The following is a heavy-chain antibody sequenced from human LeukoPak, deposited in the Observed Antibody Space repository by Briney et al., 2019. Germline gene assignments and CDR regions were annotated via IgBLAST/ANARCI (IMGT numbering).Heavy chain of an antibody. Sequence: SETLSLTCTVSGGSISSGDYYWSWIRQPPGKGLEWIGYIYYSGSTYYNPSLKSRVTISVDTSKNQFSLKLSSVTAADTAVYYCARNYYDSSGYRPFDYWGQGTLVTVSS. CDR2: IYYSGST. CDR1: GGSISSGDYY. V-gene: IGHV4-30-4*01. J-gene: IGHJ4*02. D-gene: IGHD3-22*01. CDR3: ARNYYDSSGYRPFDY.